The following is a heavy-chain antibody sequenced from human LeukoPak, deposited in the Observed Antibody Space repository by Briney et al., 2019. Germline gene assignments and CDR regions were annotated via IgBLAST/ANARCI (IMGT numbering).Heavy chain of an antibody. CDR1: GYTFANFW. D-gene: IGHD3-10*01. J-gene: IGHJ6*04. V-gene: IGHV5-51*01. Sequence: GESLKISCQGSGYTFANFWIAWVRQIPGKGLEWMGIIYPGDSDTRYSPSFQGQVTISADKSISTAYLQWSSLQASDTATYYYYVDVWGKGTTVTVSS. CDR2: IYPGDSDT. CDR3: YVDV.